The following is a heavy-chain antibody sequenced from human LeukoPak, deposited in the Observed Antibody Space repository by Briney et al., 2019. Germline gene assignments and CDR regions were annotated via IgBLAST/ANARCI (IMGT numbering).Heavy chain of an antibody. CDR1: GGSFSGYY. D-gene: IGHD3-22*01. CDR2: INHSGST. V-gene: IGHV4-34*01. Sequence: SETLYLTCAVYGGSFSGYYWSWIRQPPGKGLEWIGEINHSGSTNYNPSLKSRVTISVDTSKNQFSLKLSSVTAADTAVYYCVFRPPLGYYDSSGYSYDYWGQGTLVTVSS. CDR3: VFRPPLGYYDSSGYSYDY. J-gene: IGHJ4*02.